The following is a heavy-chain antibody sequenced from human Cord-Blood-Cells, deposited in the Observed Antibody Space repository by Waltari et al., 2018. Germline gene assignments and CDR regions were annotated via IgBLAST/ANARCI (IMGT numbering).Heavy chain of an antibody. Sequence: QVQLVQSGAAVKKPGSSVKVSCKASGGTFSSDAISWVRQAPGHGLEWMGGIIPIFGTANYAQKFQGRVKITADESTNTAYMELSSLRSEDTAVYYCAREPYDYVWGSYRWFDHWGQGTLVTVSS. V-gene: IGHV1-69*01. CDR2: IIPIFGTA. J-gene: IGHJ5*02. CDR1: GGTFSSDA. D-gene: IGHD3-16*02. CDR3: AREPYDYVWGSYRWFDH.